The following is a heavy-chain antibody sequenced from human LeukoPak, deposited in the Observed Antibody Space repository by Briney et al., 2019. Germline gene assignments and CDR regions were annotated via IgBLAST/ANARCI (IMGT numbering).Heavy chain of an antibody. CDR2: IWYDGSNK. Sequence: PGGSLRLSCAASGFTFSSYGMHWVRQAPGKGLEWVAVIWYDGSNKYYADSVKGRFTITRDNSKNTRYLQMNSLRAEDTAVYYWARDPAYCGGDCYPTGYFDYWGQGTLVTVSS. J-gene: IGHJ4*02. D-gene: IGHD2-21*02. V-gene: IGHV3-33*01. CDR3: ARDPAYCGGDCYPTGYFDY. CDR1: GFTFSSYG.